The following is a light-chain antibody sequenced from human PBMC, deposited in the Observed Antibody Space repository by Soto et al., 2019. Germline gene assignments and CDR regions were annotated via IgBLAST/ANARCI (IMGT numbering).Light chain of an antibody. J-gene: IGKJ2*01. CDR3: QQCNNWPYT. CDR2: DAS. V-gene: IGKV3-15*01. Sequence: EVVMTQSPATLSVSPGERATLSCRASQSVRSNLVWYQQQPRQPPSLLIYDASTRATGIPARLSGSGSGTDFTLTISSLQSEDFVPYFCQQCNNWPYTFGLGTKLEIK. CDR1: QSVRSN.